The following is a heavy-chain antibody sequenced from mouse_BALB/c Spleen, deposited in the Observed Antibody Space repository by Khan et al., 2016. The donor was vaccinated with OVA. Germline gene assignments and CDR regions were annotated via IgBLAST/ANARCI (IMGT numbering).Heavy chain of an antibody. Sequence: VQLQQSGPELMKPGASVKISCKASGYSFTSYYIHWVIQSHGKSLEWIGYIDPFSGDPTYNQQFKGRATLTVDKSSSTAYIHLSNLTSEDSAVYYCTRHGYVAWFTYWGQGTLVTGSA. CDR2: IDPFSGDP. CDR3: TRHGYVAWFTY. J-gene: IGHJ3*01. CDR1: GYSFTSYY. D-gene: IGHD2-2*01. V-gene: IGHV1-31*01.